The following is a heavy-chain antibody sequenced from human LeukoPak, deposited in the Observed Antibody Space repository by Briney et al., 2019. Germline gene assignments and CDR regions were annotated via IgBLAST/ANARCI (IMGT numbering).Heavy chain of an antibody. CDR2: IKHGGGA. Sequence: SETLSLTCGVSGASFSEYVWNWVRQSPAEGLEWIGEIKHGGGATYNPSLMGRVTISADTSKNQFSLKLNSVTAADTAVYYCAKSNGYGLVDIWGQGTMVTVSS. D-gene: IGHD3-10*01. CDR3: AKSNGYGLVDI. V-gene: IGHV4-34*01. CDR1: GASFSEYV. J-gene: IGHJ3*02.